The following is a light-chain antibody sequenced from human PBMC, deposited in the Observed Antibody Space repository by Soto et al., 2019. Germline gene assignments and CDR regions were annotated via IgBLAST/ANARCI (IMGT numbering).Light chain of an antibody. V-gene: IGLV2-11*01. Sequence: QSALTQPRSVSGSPGQSVTISCTGTSSDVGGYNYVSWYQQHPGKAPKLMIYDVSKRPSGVPDRFSGSTSGNTASLTISGLQTEDEADSYCCSYAGSYTLGVFGTGTKLTVL. CDR3: CSYAGSYTLGV. J-gene: IGLJ1*01. CDR1: SSDVGGYNY. CDR2: DVS.